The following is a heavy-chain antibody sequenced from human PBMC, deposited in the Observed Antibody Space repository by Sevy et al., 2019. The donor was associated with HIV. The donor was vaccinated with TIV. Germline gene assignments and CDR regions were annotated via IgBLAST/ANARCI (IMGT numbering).Heavy chain of an antibody. Sequence: GGSLRLSCAASGFTFSSYSMNWVRQAPGKGLEWVSSISSSSSYKYYADSVKGRFTISRDNAKNSLYLQMNSLRAEDTAGYYCARDCSGGIQLWWDFDYWGQGTLVTVSS. CDR1: GFTFSSYS. CDR3: ARDCSGGIQLWWDFDY. V-gene: IGHV3-21*01. D-gene: IGHD5-18*01. J-gene: IGHJ4*02. CDR2: ISSSSSYK.